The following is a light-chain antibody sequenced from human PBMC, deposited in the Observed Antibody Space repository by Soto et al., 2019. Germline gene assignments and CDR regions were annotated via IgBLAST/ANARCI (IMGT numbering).Light chain of an antibody. CDR1: QSVSRN. J-gene: IGKJ3*01. Sequence: DIVMTQSPATLSVSPGEGATLSCRASQSVSRNLAWYQQKPGQAPRLVLYHASTRATGIPDRFSGSGSGTEFTLTIASLQSEDFAVYYCQRFYTWPLTFVPGTKVDIK. V-gene: IGKV3-15*01. CDR3: QRFYTWPLT. CDR2: HAS.